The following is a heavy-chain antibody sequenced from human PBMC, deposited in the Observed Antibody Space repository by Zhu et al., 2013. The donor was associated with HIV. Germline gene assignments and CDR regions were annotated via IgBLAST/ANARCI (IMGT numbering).Heavy chain of an antibody. CDR1: GFTFSSYA. V-gene: IGHV3-23*01. J-gene: IGHJ4*02. CDR2: ISGSGGST. Sequence: EVQLLESGGGLVQPGGSLRLSCAASGFTFSSYAMSWVRQAPGKGLEWVSAISGSGGSTYYADSVKGRFTISRDNSKNTLYLQMNSLRAEDTAVHYCAKDAGDYGDFLGLDDFWGQGTLVTVSS. CDR3: AKDAGDYGDFLGLDDF. D-gene: IGHD4-17*01.